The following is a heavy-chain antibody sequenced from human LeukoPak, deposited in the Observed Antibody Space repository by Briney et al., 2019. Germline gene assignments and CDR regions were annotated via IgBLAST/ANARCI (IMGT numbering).Heavy chain of an antibody. D-gene: IGHD6-19*01. CDR1: GGSISSYY. CDR2: IYTSGSP. CDR3: ARDPAVALFDY. V-gene: IGHV4-4*07. J-gene: IGHJ4*02. Sequence: SETLSLTCTVSGGSISSYYWSWIRQPAGKGLEWIGRIYTSGSPNYNPSLKSRVTISVDTSKNQFSLKLSSVTAADTAVYYCARDPAVALFDYWGQGTLVTVSS.